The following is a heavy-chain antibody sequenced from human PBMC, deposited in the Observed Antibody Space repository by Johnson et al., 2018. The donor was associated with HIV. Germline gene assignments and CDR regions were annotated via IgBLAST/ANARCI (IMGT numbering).Heavy chain of an antibody. CDR2: INDGGSEK. D-gene: IGHD3-16*01. V-gene: IGHV3-7*01. CDR1: GFTFRSYW. CDR3: AREGGPPKLAFDI. Sequence: VQLVESGGGLVQPGGSLRLSCAASGFTFRSYWMTWFRQTPGKGLEWVANINDGGSEKYYVDTVNGRFTVSRDNAKNSLYLQMNSLRVEDTAVYYCAREGGPPKLAFDIWGQGTMVTVSS. J-gene: IGHJ3*02.